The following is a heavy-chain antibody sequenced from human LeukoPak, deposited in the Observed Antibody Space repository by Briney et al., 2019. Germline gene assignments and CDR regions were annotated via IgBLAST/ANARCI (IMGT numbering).Heavy chain of an antibody. CDR2: ISAYNGNT. CDR1: GYTFTDYG. J-gene: IGHJ4*02. D-gene: IGHD3-10*01. Sequence: ASVKVSCKASGYTFTDYGFSWVRQAPGQGLEWMGWISAYNGNTNYAQNLQGRVTMTTDTSTSTAYMELRSLRSDDMAVYYCARDPYGSELQSDYWGQGTLVTVSS. CDR3: ARDPYGSELQSDY. V-gene: IGHV1-18*03.